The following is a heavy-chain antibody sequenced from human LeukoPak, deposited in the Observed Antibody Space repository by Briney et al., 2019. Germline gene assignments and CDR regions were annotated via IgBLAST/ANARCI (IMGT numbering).Heavy chain of an antibody. V-gene: IGHV4-59*08. J-gene: IGHJ6*02. CDR2: IYYSGST. D-gene: IGHD2-15*01. CDR1: GGSISSYY. Sequence: PSETLSLTCTVAGGSISSYYWSWTRQPPGKGLEWIGYIYYSGSTNYNPSLKSRVTISVDTSKNQFSLKLSSVTAADTAVYYCARTSLRSFYGMDVWGQGTTVTVSS. CDR3: ARTSLRSFYGMDV.